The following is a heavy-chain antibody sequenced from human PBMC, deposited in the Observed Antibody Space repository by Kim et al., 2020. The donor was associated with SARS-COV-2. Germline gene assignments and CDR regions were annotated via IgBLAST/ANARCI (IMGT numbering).Heavy chain of an antibody. D-gene: IGHD3-10*01. V-gene: IGHV4-31*03. CDR3: ARERSAYYYGSGRPEFSYYYYGMDV. CDR2: IYYSGST. CDR1: GGSISSGGYY. J-gene: IGHJ6*02. Sequence: SETLSLTCTVSGGSISSGGYYWSWIRQHPGKGLEWIGYIYYSGSTYYNPSLKSRVTISVDTSKNQFSLKLSSVTAADTAVYYCARERSAYYYGSGRPEFSYYYYGMDVWGQGTTVTVSS.